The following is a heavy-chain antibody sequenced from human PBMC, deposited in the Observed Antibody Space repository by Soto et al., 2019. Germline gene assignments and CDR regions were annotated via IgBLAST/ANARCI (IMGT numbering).Heavy chain of an antibody. V-gene: IGHV3-30*18. D-gene: IGHD1-26*01. Sequence: VQLVESGGGVVQPGRSLRLSCAASGFTFSSYGMHWVRQAPGKGLEWVAVISYDGSNKYYADSVKGRFTISRDNSKNTLYLQMNSLRAEDTAVYYCAKSPPGSYTGYYFDYWGQGTLVTVSS. CDR2: ISYDGSNK. CDR3: AKSPPGSYTGYYFDY. J-gene: IGHJ4*02. CDR1: GFTFSSYG.